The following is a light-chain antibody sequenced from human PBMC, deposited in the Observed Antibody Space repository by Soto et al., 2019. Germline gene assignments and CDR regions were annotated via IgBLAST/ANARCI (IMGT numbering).Light chain of an antibody. CDR3: QTWGTGIMI. CDR2: LNRDGSH. V-gene: IGLV4-69*01. J-gene: IGLJ2*01. CDR1: SGHSNYA. Sequence: QSVLTQSPSASASLGASVKLTCTLSSGHSNYAIAWHQQQPEKGPRYLMKLNRDGSHSKGDGIPNRFSGSSSGAERYLTISSLQSEDEADYYCQTWGTGIMIFGGGTKHTVL.